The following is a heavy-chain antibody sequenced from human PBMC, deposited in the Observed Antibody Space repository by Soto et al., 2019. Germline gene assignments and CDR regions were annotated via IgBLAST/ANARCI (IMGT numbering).Heavy chain of an antibody. V-gene: IGHV3-20*01. J-gene: IGHJ6*03. CDR3: ARDLRVAVAGTLGITDYYMDV. CDR1: GFTFDDYG. Sequence: GGSLRLSCAASGFTFDDYGMSWVRQAPGKGLEWVSGINWNGGSTGYADSVKGRFTISRDNAKNSLYLQMNSLRAEDTALYRCARDLRVAVAGTLGITDYYMDVWGKGTTVTVSS. D-gene: IGHD6-19*01. CDR2: INWNGGST.